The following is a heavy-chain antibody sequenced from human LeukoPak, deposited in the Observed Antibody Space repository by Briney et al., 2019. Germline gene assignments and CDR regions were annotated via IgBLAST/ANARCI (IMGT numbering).Heavy chain of an antibody. CDR2: ISDDGTSK. J-gene: IGHJ3*02. CDR3: ARVDELDAFYI. CDR1: GFTFSNHA. D-gene: IGHD1-26*01. V-gene: IGHV3-30*04. Sequence: GGSLRLSCVISGFTFSNHAMHWVRQGPRKGLEWVAVISDDGTSKFYADSVKGRFTIFRDNSKNTLFLQINSLRPEDTAMYYCARVDELDAFYIWGQGTLVTVSS.